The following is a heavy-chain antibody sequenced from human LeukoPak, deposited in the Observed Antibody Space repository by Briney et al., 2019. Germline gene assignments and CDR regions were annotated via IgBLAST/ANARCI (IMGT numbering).Heavy chain of an antibody. CDR2: INPSDGST. CDR3: ARGGQQLDGLGFDY. Sequence: ASVKVSCKASGHIFTGYYMHWVRQAPGQGLDWMGIINPSDGSTGYAQKFQGRVTMTRDMSTSTVYMELSSLRSEDTAMYYCARGGQQLDGLGFDYWGRGTLVTVSS. CDR1: GHIFTGYY. J-gene: IGHJ4*02. D-gene: IGHD6-13*01. V-gene: IGHV1-46*01.